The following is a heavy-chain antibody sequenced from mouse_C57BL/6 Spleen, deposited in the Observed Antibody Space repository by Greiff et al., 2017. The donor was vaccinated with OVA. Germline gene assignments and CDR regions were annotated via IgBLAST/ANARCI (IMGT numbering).Heavy chain of an antibody. J-gene: IGHJ4*01. CDR1: GFTFSSYA. D-gene: IGHD2-5*01. CDR2: ISDGGSYT. Sequence: EVKLQESGGGLVKPGGSLKLSCAASGFTFSSYAMSWVRQTPEKRLEWVATISDGGSYTYYPDNVKGRFTISRDNAKNNLYLQMSHLKSEDTAMYYCARGYYSNYAMDYWGQGTSVTVSS. V-gene: IGHV5-4*03. CDR3: ARGYYSNYAMDY.